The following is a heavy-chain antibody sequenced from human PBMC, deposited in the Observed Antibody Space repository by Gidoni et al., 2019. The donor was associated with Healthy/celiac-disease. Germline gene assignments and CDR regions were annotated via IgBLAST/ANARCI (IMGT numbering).Heavy chain of an antibody. V-gene: IGHV3-66*02. CDR2: IYSGGST. J-gene: IGHJ3*02. CDR1: GFTVSSNY. Sequence: EVQLVESGGGLVQPGGSLRLSWAASGFTVSSNYMSWVRQAPGKGLEWVSVIYSGGSTYYADSVKGRFTISRDNSKNTLYLQMNSLRAEDTAVYYCARIAVAGKNAFDIWGQGTMVTVSS. D-gene: IGHD6-19*01. CDR3: ARIAVAGKNAFDI.